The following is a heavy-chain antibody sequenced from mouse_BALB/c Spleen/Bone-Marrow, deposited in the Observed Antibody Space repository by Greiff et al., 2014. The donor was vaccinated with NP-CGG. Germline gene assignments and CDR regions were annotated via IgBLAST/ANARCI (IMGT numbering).Heavy chain of an antibody. CDR1: GYSFTGYD. CDR2: INPYNGVT. J-gene: IGHJ3*01. CDR3: VRDAY. V-gene: IGHV1-18*01. Sequence: EVKLLESGPELVKPGASVKISCKASGYSFTGYDMNWVKQSHVKSLEWIGRINPYNGVTTYNQNFKDKASLTVDQSSSTAYMELHSLTSEDSAVYYCVRDAYWGQGTLVTVSA.